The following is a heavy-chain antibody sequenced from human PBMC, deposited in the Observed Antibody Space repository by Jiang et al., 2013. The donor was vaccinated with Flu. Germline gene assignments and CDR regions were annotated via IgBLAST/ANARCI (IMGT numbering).Heavy chain of an antibody. CDR1: GYTFTSYA. Sequence: SGAEVKKPGASVKVSCKASGYTFTSYAMHWVRQAPGQRLEWMGWINAGNGNTKYSQKFQGRVTITRDTSASIAYMELGSLASEDTAVYYCARGHYDFWSGYPVFDYWGQGTLVTVSS. J-gene: IGHJ4*02. V-gene: IGHV1-3*01. D-gene: IGHD3-3*01. CDR2: INAGNGNT. CDR3: ARGHYDFWSGYPVFDY.